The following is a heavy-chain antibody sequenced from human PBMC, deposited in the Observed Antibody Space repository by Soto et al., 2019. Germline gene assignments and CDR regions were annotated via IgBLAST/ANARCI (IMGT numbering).Heavy chain of an antibody. D-gene: IGHD2-15*01. CDR3: ARGTYCSGGSCYSSPGYYYYMDV. CDR2: INPNSGNT. Sequence: ASVKVSCKASGYTFTSYGISWVRQAPGQGLEWMGWINPNSGNTNYAQKFQGRVTMTRNTSISTAYMELSSLRSEDTAVYYCARGTYCSGGSCYSSPGYYYYMDVWGKGTTVTVSS. V-gene: IGHV1-8*02. CDR1: GYTFTSYG. J-gene: IGHJ6*03.